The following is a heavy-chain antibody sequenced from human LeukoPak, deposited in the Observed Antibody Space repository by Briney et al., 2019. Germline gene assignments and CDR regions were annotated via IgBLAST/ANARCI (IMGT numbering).Heavy chain of an antibody. J-gene: IGHJ4*02. V-gene: IGHV3-74*01. CDR2: VFSDGGGI. D-gene: IGHD6-25*01. Sequence: GGSLRLSCAASGFTFSSYWMHWVRQAPGKGLVWVSRVFSDGGGIAYADSVKGRFTISRDNAKKSLYLQINTLRAEDTAVYYCVRGPHIAATSYWGQGTLVTVSS. CDR3: VRGPHIAATSY. CDR1: GFTFSSYW.